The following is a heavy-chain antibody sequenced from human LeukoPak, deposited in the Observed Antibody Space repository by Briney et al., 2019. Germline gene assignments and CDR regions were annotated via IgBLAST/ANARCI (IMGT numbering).Heavy chain of an antibody. V-gene: IGHV4-59*13. D-gene: IGHD3-10*01. J-gene: IGHJ6*02. CDR1: SGSTSYYY. Sequence: PSETLSLTCTVSSGSTSYYYWSWIRHPPGKGLEWIGSTHYSGSTNYNSSLNSRVTMSVDTSKNQFSLRLTSVTAADTAVYFCASRSGRAYYGMDVWGQGTTVIVSS. CDR2: THYSGST. CDR3: ASRSGRAYYGMDV.